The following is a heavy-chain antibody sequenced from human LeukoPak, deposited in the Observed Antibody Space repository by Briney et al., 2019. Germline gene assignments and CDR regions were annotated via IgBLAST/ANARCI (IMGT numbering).Heavy chain of an antibody. CDR2: IYYSGST. CDR3: ARLRVAVIDY. CDR1: GGSISSSSYS. D-gene: IGHD6-19*01. V-gene: IGHV4-39*01. J-gene: IGHJ4*02. Sequence: PSETLSLTCTVSGGSISSSSYSWGWIRQPPGKGLEWIGSIYYSGSTYYNPSLKSRVTISVDTPKNQFSLKLSSVTAADTAVYYCARLRVAVIDYWGQGTLVTVSS.